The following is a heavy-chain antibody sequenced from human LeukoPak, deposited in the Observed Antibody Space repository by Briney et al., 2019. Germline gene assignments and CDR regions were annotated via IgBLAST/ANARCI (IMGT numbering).Heavy chain of an antibody. D-gene: IGHD1-1*01. CDR2: ITAGGANT. CDR3: ANWNDY. J-gene: IGHJ4*02. V-gene: IGHV3-23*01. Sequence: GGSLRLSCAASGFTFSTYAMNWDRQAPGKGLEWLSTITAGGANTYYADSVKGRFTISRDNSKNTLYLQMNSLTADDTAVYYCANWNDYWGQGTLVIVSS. CDR1: GFTFSTYA.